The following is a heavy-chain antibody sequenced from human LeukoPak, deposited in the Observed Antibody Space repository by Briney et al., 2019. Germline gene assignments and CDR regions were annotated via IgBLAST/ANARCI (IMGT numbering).Heavy chain of an antibody. D-gene: IGHD3-16*02. CDR1: GFTFSTYA. CDR2: ISGSGSST. Sequence: GGSLRLSCAASGFTFSTYAMSWVRQAPGKGLEWVSSISGSGSSTSYADSVKGLFTISRDNSKNTLDLQMNSLRPEDTAIYYCAKGSLRLGELSSWTLDYWGQGTLVTVSS. J-gene: IGHJ4*02. V-gene: IGHV3-23*01. CDR3: AKGSLRLGELSSWTLDY.